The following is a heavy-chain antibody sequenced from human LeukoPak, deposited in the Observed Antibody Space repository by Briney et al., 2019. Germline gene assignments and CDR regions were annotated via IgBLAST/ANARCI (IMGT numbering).Heavy chain of an antibody. V-gene: IGHV5-10-1*01. D-gene: IGHD6-19*01. J-gene: IGHJ4*02. CDR2: IDPSDSYT. Sequence: GESLKISCKGSGYSFTSYWISWVRQMPGKGLEWMGRIDPSDSYTNYSPSSQGHVTISADKSISTAYLQWSSLKASDTAMYYCAGGYSGWYGEGNWGQGTLVTVSS. CDR3: AGGYSGWYGEGN. CDR1: GYSFTSYW.